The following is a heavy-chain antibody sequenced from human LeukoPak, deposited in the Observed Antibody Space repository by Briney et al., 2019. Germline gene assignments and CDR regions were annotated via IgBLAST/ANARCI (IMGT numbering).Heavy chain of an antibody. D-gene: IGHD6-13*01. J-gene: IGHJ5*02. CDR2: INPYGGST. CDR3: ARDLDSSRNWFDP. Sequence: ASVKVSCKASGYTFINYYIHWVRQAPGLGLEWMGIINPYGGSTTYAQKFQGRITMTRDTSTSTVYMELSSLRSEDTAVYCCARDLDSSRNWFDPWGQGTLVSVSS. V-gene: IGHV1-46*01. CDR1: GYTFINYY.